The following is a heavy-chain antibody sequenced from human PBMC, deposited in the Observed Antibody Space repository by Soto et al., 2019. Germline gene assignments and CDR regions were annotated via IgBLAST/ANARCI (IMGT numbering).Heavy chain of an antibody. D-gene: IGHD3-10*01. J-gene: IGHJ6*02. CDR1: GFTFSSYS. V-gene: IGHV3-21*01. CDR2: ISSSSSYI. Sequence: GGSLRLSCAASGFTFSSYSMNWVRQAPGKGLEWVSSISSSSSYIYYADSVKGRFTISRDNAKNSLYLQMNSLRAEDTAVYYCASLSPHPYGSGSYNGMDVWGQGTTVTV. CDR3: ASLSPHPYGSGSYNGMDV.